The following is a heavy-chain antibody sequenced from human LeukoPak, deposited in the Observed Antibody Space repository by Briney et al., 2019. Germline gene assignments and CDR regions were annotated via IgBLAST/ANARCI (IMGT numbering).Heavy chain of an antibody. J-gene: IGHJ5*02. Sequence: SETLSLTCTVSGGSISSSSYYWGWIRRPPGKGLEWIGSIYYSGSTYYNPSLKSRVTISVDTSKNQFSLKLSSVTAADTAVYYCARGVAVGTTSAYNWFDPWGQGTLVTVSS. D-gene: IGHD2-2*01. CDR1: GGSISSSSYY. CDR2: IYYSGST. CDR3: ARGVAVGTTSAYNWFDP. V-gene: IGHV4-39*07.